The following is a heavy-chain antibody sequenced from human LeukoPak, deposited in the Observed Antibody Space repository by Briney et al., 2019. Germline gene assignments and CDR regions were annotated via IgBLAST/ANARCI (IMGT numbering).Heavy chain of an antibody. CDR1: GFTFSSYS. Sequence: GGSLRLSCAASGFTFSSYSMNWVRQAPGKGLEWVSSISSSSSYIYYADSVKGRFTISRDNAKNSLYLQMNSLRAEDTAVYYCARVHYGSNSHFDYWGQGTLVTVSS. V-gene: IGHV3-21*01. D-gene: IGHD4-23*01. J-gene: IGHJ4*02. CDR2: ISSSSSYI. CDR3: ARVHYGSNSHFDY.